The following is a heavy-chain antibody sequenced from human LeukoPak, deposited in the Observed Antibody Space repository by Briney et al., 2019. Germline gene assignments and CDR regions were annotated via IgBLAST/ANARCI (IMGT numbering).Heavy chain of an antibody. V-gene: IGHV3-53*05. CDR2: IYSGGTT. CDR1: GVTVSSNY. Sequence: AGGSLRLSCAASGVTVSSNYMSWVRQAPGKGLEWVSVIYSGGTTYYADSVKGRFTISRDSSKNTLYLQMNSLRAEDTAVYYCAKALRGYSNGSAMDVWGKGTTVTVSS. J-gene: IGHJ6*03. CDR3: AKALRGYSNGSAMDV. D-gene: IGHD5-18*01.